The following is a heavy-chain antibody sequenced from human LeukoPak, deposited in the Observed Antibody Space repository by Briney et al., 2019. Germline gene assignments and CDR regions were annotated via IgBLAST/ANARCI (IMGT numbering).Heavy chain of an antibody. CDR2: ITTSNGNT. D-gene: IGHD2-8*01. V-gene: IGHV1-18*01. CDR3: GRVINGFIDY. CDR1: GYTFINYG. J-gene: IGHJ4*02. Sequence: GASVKASCKASGYTFINYGISWVRQAPGQGLEWKGWITTSNGNTNYAQKFQGKFTMTTDTSTSTAYMELKSLRSDDTAVYYCGRVINGFIDYWGQGTLVTVSS.